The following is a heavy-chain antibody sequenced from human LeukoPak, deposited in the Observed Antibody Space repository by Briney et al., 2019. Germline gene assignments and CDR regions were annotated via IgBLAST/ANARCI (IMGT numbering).Heavy chain of an antibody. CDR1: GFSLSTTGVG. CDR3: AREGDYYDSSGDSAFDI. V-gene: IGHV2-5*02. CDR2: IYWDDDK. D-gene: IGHD3-22*01. Sequence: SGPTLVNPTQTLTLTCTFSGFSLSTTGVGVGWIRQPPGKALEWLALIYWDDDKRYSPSLKSRLTITKDTSKNQVVLTMTNMDPVDTATYYCAREGDYYDSSGDSAFDIWGQGTMVTVSS. J-gene: IGHJ3*02.